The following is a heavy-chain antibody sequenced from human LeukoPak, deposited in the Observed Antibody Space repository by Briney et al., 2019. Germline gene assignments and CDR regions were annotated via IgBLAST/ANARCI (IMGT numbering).Heavy chain of an antibody. Sequence: SVKVPCKASGGTFSSYAISWVRQAPGQGLEWMGGIIPIFGTANYAQKFQGRVTITADKSTSTAYMELSSLRSEDTAVYYCFVGSTQYCSSTSCRRGSIDYWGQGTLVTVSS. V-gene: IGHV1-69*06. CDR2: IIPIFGTA. CDR3: FVGSTQYCSSTSCRRGSIDY. D-gene: IGHD2-2*01. J-gene: IGHJ4*02. CDR1: GGTFSSYA.